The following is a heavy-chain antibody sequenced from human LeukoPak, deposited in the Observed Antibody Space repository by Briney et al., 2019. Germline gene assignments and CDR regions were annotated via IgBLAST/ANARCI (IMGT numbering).Heavy chain of an antibody. D-gene: IGHD2-2*01. Sequence: PSQALSLTCTVSGGSISSGDYYWSWIRQPPGKGLEWLGYVYYSGSTYYNPSLKSRVTLSVDTSKNQFSLKLSSVTAADTAVYYCARGVRERRSSSTSDAFDIWGQGTMVTVSS. CDR2: VYYSGST. CDR1: GGSISSGDYY. V-gene: IGHV4-30-4*08. J-gene: IGHJ3*02. CDR3: ARGVRERRSSSTSDAFDI.